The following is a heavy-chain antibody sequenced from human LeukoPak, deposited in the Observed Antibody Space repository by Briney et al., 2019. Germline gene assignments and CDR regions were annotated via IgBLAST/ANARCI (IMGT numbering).Heavy chain of an antibody. CDR3: ARQAVDYYFDY. D-gene: IGHD3/OR15-3a*01. V-gene: IGHV4-4*09. Sequence: SETLSLTCTVSGGSISSYYWSWIRQPPGKGLEWIGYIYTCGSTNYNPSLKSRVTISVDTSKNQFSLKLSSVTAADTAVYYCARQAVDYYFDYWGQGTLVTVSS. J-gene: IGHJ4*02. CDR1: GGSISSYY. CDR2: IYTCGST.